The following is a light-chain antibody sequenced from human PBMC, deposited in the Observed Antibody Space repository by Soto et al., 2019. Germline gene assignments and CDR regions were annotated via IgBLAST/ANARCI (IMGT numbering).Light chain of an antibody. CDR2: EVG. CDR1: SSDIGGHNH. Sequence: QCALTQPASVSGSPGQSITISCTGSSSDIGGHNHVSWYQQHPGKAPKLIIYEVGNRPSGVSNRFSGSKSGNTASLTISGFQAEDEADYYCDSYTSSSTHVFGNGTKVTVL. J-gene: IGLJ1*01. CDR3: DSYTSSSTHV. V-gene: IGLV2-14*01.